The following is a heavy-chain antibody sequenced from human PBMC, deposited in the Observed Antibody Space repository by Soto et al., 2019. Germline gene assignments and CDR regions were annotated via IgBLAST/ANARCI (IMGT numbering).Heavy chain of an antibody. CDR1: GFTFDDYA. J-gene: IGHJ4*02. D-gene: IGHD3-9*01. CDR2: ISWNSGSI. V-gene: IGHV3-9*01. CDR3: AKEMKSRYDILAGPFDY. Sequence: EVQVVESGGGLVQPGRSLRLAFAASGFTFDDYAMHWVRQAPGKGLEWVSGISWNSGSIGYADSVKGRFTISRDNAKNSLYLQMSTLRSDDTALYYCAKEMKSRYDILAGPFDYWGRGTLVTVSS.